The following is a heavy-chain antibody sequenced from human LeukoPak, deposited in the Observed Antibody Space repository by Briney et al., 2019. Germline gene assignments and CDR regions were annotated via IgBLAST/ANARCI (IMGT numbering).Heavy chain of an antibody. Sequence: SETLSLTCAVYGGSFSGYYWSWIRQPPGKGLEWIGEINHSGSTNYNPSLKSRVTISVDTSKNQFSLKLSSVTAADTAVYYCAREKYSSSSYGNWFDPRGQGTLVTVSS. J-gene: IGHJ5*02. CDR1: GGSFSGYY. D-gene: IGHD6-13*01. CDR2: INHSGST. CDR3: AREKYSSSSYGNWFDP. V-gene: IGHV4-34*01.